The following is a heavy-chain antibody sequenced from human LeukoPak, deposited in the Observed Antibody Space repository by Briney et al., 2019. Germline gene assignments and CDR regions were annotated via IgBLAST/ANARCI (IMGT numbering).Heavy chain of an antibody. D-gene: IGHD3-22*01. Sequence: GGSLRLSCAASGFTFRTSAMYWVRQAPGKGLEWVAVISYDVNNDYYADSVKGRFTISRDNSKDTVDLQMNSLRAEDTAVYYCAKRVFDSSGHFDYWGQGTLVTVSS. CDR3: AKRVFDSSGHFDY. J-gene: IGHJ4*02. CDR2: ISYDVNND. CDR1: GFTFRTSA. V-gene: IGHV3-30*04.